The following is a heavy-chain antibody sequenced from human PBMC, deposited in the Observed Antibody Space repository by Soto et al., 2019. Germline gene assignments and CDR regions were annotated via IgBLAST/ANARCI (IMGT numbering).Heavy chain of an antibody. V-gene: IGHV4-59*01. D-gene: IGHD6-6*01. J-gene: IGHJ4*02. CDR2: VYHSGST. CDR1: GGSMRSYY. Sequence: SETLSLTCSVSGGSMRSYYWNWIRQPPGRGLEWIGYVYHSGSTNYNPSLKSRVSMSVDVSRNHFSLTLHSVTAADTAVYFCTSSYSTSSSPDYWGQGTLVTV. CDR3: TSSYSTSSSPDY.